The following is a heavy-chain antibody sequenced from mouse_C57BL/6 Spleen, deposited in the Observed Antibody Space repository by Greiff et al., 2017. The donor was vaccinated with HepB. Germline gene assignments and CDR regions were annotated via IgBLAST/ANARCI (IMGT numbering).Heavy chain of an antibody. Sequence: VQLQESGAELARPGASVKMSCKASGCTFTSYTMHWVKQRPGQGLEWIGYINPSSGYTKYNQKFKDKATLTADKSSSTAYMQLSSLTSEDSAVYYCARRTTVDWYFDVWGTGTTVTVSS. V-gene: IGHV1-4*01. D-gene: IGHD1-1*01. CDR3: ARRTTVDWYFDV. CDR1: GCTFTSYT. CDR2: INPSSGYT. J-gene: IGHJ1*03.